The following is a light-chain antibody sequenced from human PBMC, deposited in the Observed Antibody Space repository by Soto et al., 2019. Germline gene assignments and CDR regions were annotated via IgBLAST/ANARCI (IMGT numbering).Light chain of an antibody. CDR1: SSGVGTYNL. CDR3: SAYVGSSTVVI. V-gene: IGLV2-23*01. Sequence: QSALTQPASVSGSPGQSITISCTETSSGVGTYNLVSWFQQQPDKAPTLLISEDTQLPSGVSNRFSGSRSGNAAFLTNSGLQAEDEADYYCSAYVGSSTVVIFCRGTKVTVL. J-gene: IGLJ2*01. CDR2: EDT.